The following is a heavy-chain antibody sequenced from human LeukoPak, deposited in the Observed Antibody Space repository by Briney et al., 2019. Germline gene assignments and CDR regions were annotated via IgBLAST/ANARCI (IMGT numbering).Heavy chain of an antibody. J-gene: IGHJ4*02. CDR1: GFTFSSYA. CDR2: ISGSGGST. CDR3: AKDRERYCSSSTCPLDY. D-gene: IGHD2-2*01. V-gene: IGHV3-23*01. Sequence: GGSLRLSCAASGFTFSSYAMSWVRQAPGKGLEWVSAISGSGGSTYYADSVKGRFTISRDNSKNTLYLQMNSLRAEDTAVYYCAKDRERYCSSSTCPLDYWGQGTLVTVSS.